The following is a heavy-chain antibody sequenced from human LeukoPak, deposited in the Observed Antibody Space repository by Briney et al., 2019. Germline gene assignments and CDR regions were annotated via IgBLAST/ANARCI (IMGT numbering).Heavy chain of an antibody. V-gene: IGHV4-34*01. J-gene: IGHJ3*02. CDR3: ARDYGDYGLDAFDI. CDR2: INHSGST. CDR1: GGSFSGYY. Sequence: SETLSLTCAVYGGSFSGYYWSWIRQPPGKGLEWIGEINHSGSTNYNPSLKSRVTISVDTSKNQFSLKLSSVTAADTAVYYCARDYGDYGLDAFDIWGQGTIDTVSS. D-gene: IGHD4-17*01.